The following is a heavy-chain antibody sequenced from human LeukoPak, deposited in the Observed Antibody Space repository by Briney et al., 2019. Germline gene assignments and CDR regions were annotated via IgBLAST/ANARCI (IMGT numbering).Heavy chain of an antibody. CDR2: IYYSGST. V-gene: IGHV4-59*01. Sequence: PSETLSLTCTVSGDSISSYYWSWIRQPPGKGLEWIGYIYYSGSTNYNPSLKSRVTISVDTSKNQSSLKLSSVTAADTAVYYCAVGVAAGDPFDYWGQGTLVTVSS. J-gene: IGHJ4*02. CDR3: AVGVAAGDPFDY. D-gene: IGHD2-15*01. CDR1: GDSISSYY.